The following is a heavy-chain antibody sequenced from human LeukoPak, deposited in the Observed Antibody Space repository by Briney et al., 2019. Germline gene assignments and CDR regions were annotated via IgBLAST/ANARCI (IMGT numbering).Heavy chain of an antibody. V-gene: IGHV3-15*01. CDR3: TRDLRPYYFDY. D-gene: IGHD3-16*01. CDR1: GFTFSNAW. Sequence: TGGSLRLSCAASGFTFSNAWMSWVRQAPGKGLEWIGRIKSKTDGGTTDYAAPVKGRFTISRDDSKNTLYLQMNSLKTEDTAVYYCTRDLRPYYFDYWGQGTLVTVSS. CDR2: IKSKTDGGTT. J-gene: IGHJ4*02.